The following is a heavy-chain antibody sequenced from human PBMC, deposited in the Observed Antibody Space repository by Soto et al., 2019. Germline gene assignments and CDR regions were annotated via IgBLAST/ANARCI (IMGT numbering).Heavy chain of an antibody. D-gene: IGHD6-19*01. Sequence: EVQLLESGGGLVQPGGSLRLSCAASGFTFSSYAMSWVRQAPGKGLEWVSAISGSGGSTYYADSVKGRFTISRDNSKNTLYRQMNSLRDEDTAVYYCAKDAVSGGWYGEVGYFDYWGQGTLVTVSS. V-gene: IGHV3-23*01. J-gene: IGHJ4*02. CDR2: ISGSGGST. CDR1: GFTFSSYA. CDR3: AKDAVSGGWYGEVGYFDY.